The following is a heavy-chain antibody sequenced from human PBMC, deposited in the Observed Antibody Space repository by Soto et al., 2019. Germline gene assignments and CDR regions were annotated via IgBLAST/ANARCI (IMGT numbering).Heavy chain of an antibody. CDR2: LYSGGST. CDR1: GFTVSDYY. CDR3: ARATVGASDFGFDS. Sequence: EVKLVESGGGSVQPGGSLRLSCAASGFTVSDYYMTWVRQAPGKGLEWVSLLYSGGSTIYADSVKGRVTISRDSSKNTLYLQMNSLRVEDTAVYYCARATVGASDFGFDSWGQGTLVTVSS. J-gene: IGHJ4*02. V-gene: IGHV3-53*01. D-gene: IGHD1-26*01.